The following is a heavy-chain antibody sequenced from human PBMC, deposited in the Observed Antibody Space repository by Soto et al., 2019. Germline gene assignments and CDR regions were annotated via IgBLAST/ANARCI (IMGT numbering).Heavy chain of an antibody. J-gene: IGHJ6*02. CDR3: ARDHHGSGLYYYYGMDV. D-gene: IGHD3-10*01. Sequence: SETLSLTCTVSGGSISSGDYYWSWIRQPPGKGLEWIGYIYYSGSTYYNPSLKSRVTISVDTSKNQFSLKLSSVTAADTAVYYCARDHHGSGLYYYYGMDVWGQGTTVTVSS. CDR1: GGSISSGDYY. CDR2: IYYSGST. V-gene: IGHV4-30-4*02.